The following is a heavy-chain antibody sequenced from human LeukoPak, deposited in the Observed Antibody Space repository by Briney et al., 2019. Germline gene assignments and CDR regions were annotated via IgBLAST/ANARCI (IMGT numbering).Heavy chain of an antibody. CDR1: GFTFGSYA. D-gene: IGHD6-13*01. V-gene: IGHV3-23*01. CDR3: AKRYGDSTGWFFDF. Sequence: GGSLRLSCAASGFTFGSYAMYWVRQAPGKGLEWVSGIFGSGGDITYYAESVKGRFTVSRDNSKNTLFLQMNSLRAEDTAVFYCAKRYGDSTGWFFDFWGQGSLVTVSS. CDR2: IFGSGGDIT. J-gene: IGHJ4*02.